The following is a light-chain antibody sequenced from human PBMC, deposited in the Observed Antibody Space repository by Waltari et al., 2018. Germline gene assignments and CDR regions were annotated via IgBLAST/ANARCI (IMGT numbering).Light chain of an antibody. CDR2: EVS. CDR1: STDVGVYNY. J-gene: IGLJ2*01. V-gene: IGLV2-8*01. Sequence: QSALTQPPSASGSPGQSVTISCTGTSTDVGVYNYVSWYQQHPGKAPKLMIYEVSKRPSGVPDRFPGSKSGNTASLTVSGLQAEDEADYYCSSYAGSDNLVFGGGTKLTVL. CDR3: SSYAGSDNLV.